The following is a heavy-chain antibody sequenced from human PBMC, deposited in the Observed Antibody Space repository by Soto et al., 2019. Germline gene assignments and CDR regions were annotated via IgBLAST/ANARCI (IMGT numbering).Heavy chain of an antibody. V-gene: IGHV3-23*01. J-gene: IGHJ4*02. Sequence: GGSLRLSCAASGFTFSTYVMAWVRQAPGKGLEWVAMIIDSGDTTYYADSVKGRFTISRDNSKNTVYLKMTSLSAEDTGIYFCAKVPAPYRYYFDYWGQGTMVTVSS. CDR3: AKVPAPYRYYFDY. CDR2: IIDSGDTT. CDR1: GFTFSTYV. D-gene: IGHD3-16*02.